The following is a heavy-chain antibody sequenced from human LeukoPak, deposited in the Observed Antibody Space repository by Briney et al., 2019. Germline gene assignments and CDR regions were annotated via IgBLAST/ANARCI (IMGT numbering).Heavy chain of an antibody. J-gene: IGHJ4*02. CDR1: GGSISTYY. CDR3: ASERASAGPHIDH. Sequence: SQTLSLTCAVSGGSISTYYWSWIRQPPGKGLEWIGYNYNSGITNYNPSLRSRVTLSVDRSTNQFSLRLTCLTPAGTPVFYSASERASAGPHIDHWGRGSLVTVSS. V-gene: IGHV4-59*01. D-gene: IGHD6-13*01. CDR2: NYNSGIT.